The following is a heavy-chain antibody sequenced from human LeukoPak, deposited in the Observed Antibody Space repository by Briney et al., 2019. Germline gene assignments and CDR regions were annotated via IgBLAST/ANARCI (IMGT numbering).Heavy chain of an antibody. V-gene: IGHV3-66*01. CDR1: GGIVSTNY. CDR2: IYSGGST. Sequence: GGSLRLSCVASGGIVSTNYMSWVRQAPGKGLEWVSVIYSGGSTYYADSVKGRFTISRDNSKNTLYLQMNSLRAEDTAVYYCAREWEPRSRGGDWGQGTLVTVSS. J-gene: IGHJ4*02. CDR3: AREWEPRSRGGD. D-gene: IGHD1-26*01.